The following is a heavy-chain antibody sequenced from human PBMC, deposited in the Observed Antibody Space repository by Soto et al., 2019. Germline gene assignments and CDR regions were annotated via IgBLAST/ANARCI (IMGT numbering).Heavy chain of an antibody. CDR1: GFTFSSYG. CDR3: AKDLNVAFDY. D-gene: IGHD5-12*01. J-gene: IGHJ4*02. V-gene: IGHV3-30*18. Sequence: QVQLVESGGGVVQPGRSLRLSCAASGFTFSSYGMHWVRQAPGKGLEWVAVISYDGSNKYCADSVKGRFTISRDNSKNTLYLQMNSLRAEDTAVYYCAKDLNVAFDYWGQGTLVTVSS. CDR2: ISYDGSNK.